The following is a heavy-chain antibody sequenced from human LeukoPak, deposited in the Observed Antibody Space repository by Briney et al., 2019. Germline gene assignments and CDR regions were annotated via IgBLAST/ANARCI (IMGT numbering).Heavy chain of an antibody. J-gene: IGHJ6*02. V-gene: IGHV3-33*01. Sequence: GGSLRLSCAASGFTFSSYGMHWVRQAPGKGLEWVAVIWYDGSNKYYADSMKGRFTISRDNSKNTLYLQMNSLRAEDTAVYYCARDRDGMDVWGQGTTVTVSS. CDR1: GFTFSSYG. CDR3: ARDRDGMDV. CDR2: IWYDGSNK.